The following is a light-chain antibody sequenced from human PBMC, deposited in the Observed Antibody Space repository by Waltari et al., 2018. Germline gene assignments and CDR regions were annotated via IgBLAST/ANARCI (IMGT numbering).Light chain of an antibody. Sequence: DIQMTQSPSTLSASVGDRVTTTCRASQSISTWLALYQQKPGKAPNLLIYKASALESGVPSRFSGSGSATDFTLTISGLQPDDFATYFCQQYNTFPWTFGQGTKVEIK. V-gene: IGKV1-5*03. CDR1: QSISTW. CDR2: KAS. J-gene: IGKJ1*01. CDR3: QQYNTFPWT.